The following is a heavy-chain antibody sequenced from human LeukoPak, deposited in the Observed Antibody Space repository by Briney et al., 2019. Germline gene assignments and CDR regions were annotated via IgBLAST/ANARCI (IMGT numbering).Heavy chain of an antibody. J-gene: IGHJ4*02. V-gene: IGHV4-59*01. CDR2: IHYSGST. Sequence: SETLSLTCTVSGGSISSYYWSWIRQPPGKGLEWIGYIHYSGSTNYNPSLQSRVTISEDTSKNQFSLKLTSVTASDTAVYYCARDYSSSYYFDTWGQGTLVTVSS. CDR1: GGSISSYY. CDR3: ARDYSSSYYFDT. D-gene: IGHD6-6*01.